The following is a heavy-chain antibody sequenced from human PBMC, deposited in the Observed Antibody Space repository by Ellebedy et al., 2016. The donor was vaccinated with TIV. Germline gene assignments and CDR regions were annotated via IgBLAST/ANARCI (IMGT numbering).Heavy chain of an antibody. Sequence: GESLKISXAASGFTFKNYGMHWVRQAPGKGLEWVAVLSYDGSNTDYTDSVKGRFTISRDTSKNTLSLQMNSLRAEDTAVYYCARDVWAEDRSGYLDWGQGTLVTVSS. J-gene: IGHJ4*02. CDR2: LSYDGSNT. CDR3: ARDVWAEDRSGYLD. V-gene: IGHV3-33*05. CDR1: GFTFKNYG. D-gene: IGHD3-22*01.